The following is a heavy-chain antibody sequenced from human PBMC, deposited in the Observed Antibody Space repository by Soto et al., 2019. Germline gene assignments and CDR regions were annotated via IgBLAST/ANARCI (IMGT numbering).Heavy chain of an antibody. V-gene: IGHV4-59*01. J-gene: IGHJ4*02. CDR3: ARYGYGTTFDY. D-gene: IGHD5-18*01. Sequence: SETLSLTCTVSGGSISSYYWSWIRQPPGKGLEWIGYIYYSGSTNYNPSLKSRVTISVDTSKNQFSLKLSSVTAADTAVYYCARYGYGTTFDYWGQGTLVTVSS. CDR1: GGSISSYY. CDR2: IYYSGST.